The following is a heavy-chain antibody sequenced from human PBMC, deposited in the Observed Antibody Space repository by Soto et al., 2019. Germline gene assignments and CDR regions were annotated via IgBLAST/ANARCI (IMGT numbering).Heavy chain of an antibody. CDR1: GFTFSNFW. CDR2: IRYDGSER. Sequence: EVQLVESGGGLVQPGGSLRLSCAASGFTFSNFWMTWVRQPPGKGLEWVANIRYDGSERYHVDSVKGRFTISRDNAKNSLYLQMNSLRVEDTAMYYCARGLYGDGLGWGQGTLVTVSS. V-gene: IGHV3-7*04. CDR3: ARGLYGDGLG. J-gene: IGHJ4*02. D-gene: IGHD4-17*01.